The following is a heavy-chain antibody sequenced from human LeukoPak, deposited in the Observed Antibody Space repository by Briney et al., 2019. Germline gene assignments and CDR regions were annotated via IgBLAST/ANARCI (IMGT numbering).Heavy chain of an antibody. V-gene: IGHV3-23*01. Sequence: SGGSLRLSCAASGFTFSSYAMTWVRQAAGKGLEGVSAISSSGGGTYYADSVKGRFTIPRDNSNNAVFLQMNSLSAEDTAVYYCARGPTSVATTWNFDPWGRGTLVTVSS. D-gene: IGHD4-17*01. CDR3: ARGPTSVATTWNFDP. CDR1: GFTFSSYA. CDR2: ISSSGGGT. J-gene: IGHJ2*01.